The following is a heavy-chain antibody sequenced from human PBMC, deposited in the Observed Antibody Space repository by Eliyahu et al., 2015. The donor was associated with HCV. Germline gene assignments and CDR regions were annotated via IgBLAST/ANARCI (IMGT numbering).Heavy chain of an antibody. J-gene: IGHJ4*02. CDR1: GGSXTSINSF. V-gene: IGHV4-39*01. Sequence: QLQLQESGPGLVKPSGTLSLTXTVXGGSXTSINSFXAWIRQPPGKGLEWIGSVFYTGTTYYNPSLKSRATISVGTSRNQFSLRLNSVTAADTAVYYCASPVTTTDRFASWGQGTPVIVSS. D-gene: IGHD5-12*01. CDR3: ASPVTTTDRFAS. CDR2: VFYTGTT.